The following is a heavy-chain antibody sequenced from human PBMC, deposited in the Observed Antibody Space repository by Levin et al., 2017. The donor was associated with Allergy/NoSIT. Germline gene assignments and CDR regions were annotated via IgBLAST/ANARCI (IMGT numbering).Heavy chain of an antibody. D-gene: IGHD6-6*01. J-gene: IGHJ5*02. CDR2: ISGSSSIM. Sequence: GGSLRLSCAASGFTFSSYGMNWVRQAPGKGLGWVSYISGSSSIMYYADSVKGRFTISRDNAKNSLYLQMNSLRAEDTAVYYWARSGFDPWGQGTLVTVSS. CDR1: GFTFSSYG. CDR3: ARSGFDP. V-gene: IGHV3-48*01.